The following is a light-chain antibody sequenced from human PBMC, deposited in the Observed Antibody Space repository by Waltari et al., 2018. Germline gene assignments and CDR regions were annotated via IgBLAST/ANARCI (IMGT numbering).Light chain of an antibody. V-gene: IGKV1-33*01. CDR1: QDIRTD. CDR2: AAF. Sequence: DIQMTQSPSSLSASVGDRVTITCQASQDIRTDLNWYQQKPGRAPKLLIFAAFNLENGVPRRFSGSGSGTHFSVTINSLQPEDIATYYCQQYDNLPTTFGQGTRLDMK. J-gene: IGKJ5*01. CDR3: QQYDNLPTT.